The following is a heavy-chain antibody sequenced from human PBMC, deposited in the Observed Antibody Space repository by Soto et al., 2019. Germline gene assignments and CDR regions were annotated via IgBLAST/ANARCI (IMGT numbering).Heavy chain of an antibody. CDR3: ASQRLGYYCMDV. CDR2: SSPNSGGP. CDR1: GYTFTGYY. Sequence: QVQLVQSGAEVKKPGASVKVSCKASGYTFTGYYMHWVRQAPGQGLEWMGWSSPNSGGPNYAQKFQGWVTMTRDTSISTAYMELSRLRSDDTAVYYCASQRLGYYCMDVWGKGTTVTVSS. V-gene: IGHV1-2*04. J-gene: IGHJ6*03.